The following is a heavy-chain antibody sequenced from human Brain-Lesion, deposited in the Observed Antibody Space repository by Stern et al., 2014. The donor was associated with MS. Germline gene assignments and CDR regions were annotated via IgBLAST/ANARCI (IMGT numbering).Heavy chain of an antibody. V-gene: IGHV1-2*02. CDR2: INPNTGGT. CDR3: ARDQRGITIFGVVTDYYYLGMDV. CDR1: GYIFTGYY. Sequence: VQLVESGAEVKKPGASVKVSCKTSGYIFTGYYIHWVRQAPGQGLEWMEWINPNTGGTKEAQKFQGRVTMSRDTSISTAYVELSSLTSDDTAVYYCARDQRGITIFGVVTDYYYLGMDVWGQGTTVTVSS. J-gene: IGHJ6*02. D-gene: IGHD3-3*01.